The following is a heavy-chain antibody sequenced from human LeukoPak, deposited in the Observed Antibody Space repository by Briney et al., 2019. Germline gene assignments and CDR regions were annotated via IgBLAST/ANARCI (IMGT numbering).Heavy chain of an antibody. V-gene: IGHV3-21*01. CDR2: ISSSSSYI. J-gene: IGHJ6*04. CDR1: GFTFSSYS. D-gene: IGHD6-19*01. CDR3: SREQSDHYYDWMDV. Sequence: PGGSLRLSCAASGFTFSSYSMNWVRQAPGKGLEWVSSISSSSSYIYYADSVKGRFTISRDNAKNSLYLQMNSLRAEDTAVYYCSREQSDHYYDWMDVWGKGTTVTVSS.